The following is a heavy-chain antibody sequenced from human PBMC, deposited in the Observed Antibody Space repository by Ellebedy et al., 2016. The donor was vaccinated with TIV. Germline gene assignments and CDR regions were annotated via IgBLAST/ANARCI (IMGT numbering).Heavy chain of an antibody. D-gene: IGHD6-6*01. CDR3: AASLPEYSSSFGFYYYYYMDV. Sequence: SVKVSXKASGFTFTSSAVQWVRQARGQRLEWIGWIVVGSGNTNYAQKFQERVTITRDMSTSTAYMELSSLRSEDTAVYYCAASLPEYSSSFGFYYYYYMDVWGKGTTVTVSS. V-gene: IGHV1-58*01. CDR1: GFTFTSSA. CDR2: IVVGSGNT. J-gene: IGHJ6*03.